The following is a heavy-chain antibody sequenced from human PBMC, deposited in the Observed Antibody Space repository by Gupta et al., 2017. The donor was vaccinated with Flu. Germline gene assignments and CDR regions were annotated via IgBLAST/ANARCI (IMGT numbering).Heavy chain of an antibody. J-gene: IGHJ6*02. CDR1: TFSDYY. V-gene: IGHV3-11*01. D-gene: IGHD5-12*01. CDR2: ISSFDSTR. Sequence: TFSDYYMSWIRQAPGKGLEWVAYISSFDSTRDYADSVKGRFTIYRDNAKNSVYLHINGLRVEDTAVYYWARDTVDRDGMDVWGQGTTVTVSS. CDR3: ARDTVDRDGMDV.